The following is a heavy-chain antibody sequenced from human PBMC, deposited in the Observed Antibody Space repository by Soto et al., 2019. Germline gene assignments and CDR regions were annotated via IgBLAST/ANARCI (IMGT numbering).Heavy chain of an antibody. Sequence: PGGSLRLSCAASGFTFSSHAMGWLRQAPGTGPEWVAYVDGGGGDKSYADSVKGRFTISRDNAKNSLYLQMNSLRAEDTAVYYCARDMYQLLYYFDYWGQGTLVTVSS. CDR3: ARDMYQLLYYFDY. J-gene: IGHJ4*02. V-gene: IGHV3-21*05. CDR1: GFTFSSHA. D-gene: IGHD2-2*01. CDR2: VDGGGGDK.